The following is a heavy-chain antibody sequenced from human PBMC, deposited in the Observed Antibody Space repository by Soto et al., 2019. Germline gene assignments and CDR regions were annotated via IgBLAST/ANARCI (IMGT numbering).Heavy chain of an antibody. J-gene: IGHJ6*02. Sequence: PSPTLSLTCAISGDSVSSNSAAWNWIRQSPSRGLEWLGRTYYRSKWYNDYAVSVKSRITINPDTSKNQFSLQLNSVTPEDTAVYYCARVGAQYSSSWYEGVYYYYGMDVWGQGTTVTVSS. CDR1: GDSVSSNSAA. CDR2: TYYRSKWYN. D-gene: IGHD6-13*01. V-gene: IGHV6-1*01. CDR3: ARVGAQYSSSWYEGVYYYYGMDV.